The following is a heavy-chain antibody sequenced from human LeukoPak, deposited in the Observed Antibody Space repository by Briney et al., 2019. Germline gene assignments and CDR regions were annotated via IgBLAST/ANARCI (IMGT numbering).Heavy chain of an antibody. CDR3: ARASRSWFDP. CDR1: GGSISSGGYY. CDR2: IYYSGST. V-gene: IGHV4-61*08. J-gene: IGHJ5*02. Sequence: SETLSLTCTVSGGSISSGGYYWSWIRQPPGKGLEWIGYIYYSGSTNYNPSLKSRVTISVDTSKNQFSLKLSSVTAADTAVYYCARASRSWFDPWGQGTLVTVSS.